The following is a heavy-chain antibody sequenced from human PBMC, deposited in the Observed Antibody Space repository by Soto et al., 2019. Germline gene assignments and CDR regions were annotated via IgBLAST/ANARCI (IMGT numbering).Heavy chain of an antibody. CDR1: GGSFSGYY. D-gene: IGHD3-22*01. CDR3: ARRMYYYDSSGYYQYYYGMDV. V-gene: IGHV4-34*01. CDR2: INHSGST. J-gene: IGHJ6*02. Sequence: SETLSLTCAVYGGSFSGYYWSWIRQPPGKGLEWIGEINHSGSTNYNPSLKSRVTISVDTSKNQFSLKLSSVTAADTAVYYCARRMYYYDSSGYYQYYYGMDVWGQETTVTV.